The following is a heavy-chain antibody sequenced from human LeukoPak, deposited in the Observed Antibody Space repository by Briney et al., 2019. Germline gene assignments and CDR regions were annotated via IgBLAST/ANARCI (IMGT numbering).Heavy chain of an antibody. Sequence: GGSLRLSCAASGFTFSDYYMSWIRQAPGKGLEWVSYISSSGNYTNYADSVKGRFTISRDNAKNSLYLQMNSLRAEDTAVYYCAGRTTSYFDFWGQGTLVTVSS. CDR1: GFTFSDYY. V-gene: IGHV3-11*06. CDR2: ISSSGNYT. D-gene: IGHD4-17*01. J-gene: IGHJ4*02. CDR3: AGRTTSYFDF.